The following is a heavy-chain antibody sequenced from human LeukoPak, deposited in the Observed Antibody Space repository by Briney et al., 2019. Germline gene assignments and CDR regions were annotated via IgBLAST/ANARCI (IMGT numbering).Heavy chain of an antibody. CDR1: GFTVSSNY. CDR2: IYSGGST. J-gene: IGHJ3*02. CDR3: VADGPGSYYQRDDAFDI. D-gene: IGHD3-10*01. V-gene: IGHV3-53*04. Sequence: GGSLRLSCAASGFTVSSNYMSWVRQAPGKGLEWVSVIYSGGSTYYADSVKGRFTISRHNSKNTLYLQMNSLRAEDTAVYYCVADGPGSYYQRDDAFDIWGQGTMVTVSS.